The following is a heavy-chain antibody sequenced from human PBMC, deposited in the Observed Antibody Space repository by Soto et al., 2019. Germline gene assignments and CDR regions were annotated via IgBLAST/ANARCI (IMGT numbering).Heavy chain of an antibody. D-gene: IGHD3-16*01. V-gene: IGHV4-61*01. CDR1: GASLTSGSYY. J-gene: IGHJ5*01. Sequence: QVQLQESGPGLVRPSETLSLTCTVSGASLTSGSYYWSWVRQPPGKGLEWIAYIYRSGSTNYHPSLKSRATISVDTSKNQFSLRLTSVTPADTAMYYCARWKYSYADLPGDWFDSWGQGTLVTVSS. CDR3: ARWKYSYADLPGDWFDS. CDR2: IYRSGST.